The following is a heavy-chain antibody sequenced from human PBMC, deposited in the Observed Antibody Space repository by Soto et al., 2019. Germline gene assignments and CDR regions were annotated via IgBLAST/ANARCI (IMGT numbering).Heavy chain of an antibody. Sequence: EVQLLESGGGLVQPGGSLRLSWEASGFPFSSYPMSWVRQAPGKGLEWVSGISWKSGSIGYADSVKGRFTISRDNAKNSLYLQMNSLRAEDTALYYCAKDISSITMVRGVIWGYYYYGMDVWGQGTTVTVSS. D-gene: IGHD3-10*01. V-gene: IGHV3-9*01. CDR1: GFPFSSYP. CDR2: ISWKSGSI. J-gene: IGHJ6*02. CDR3: AKDISSITMVRGVIWGYYYYGMDV.